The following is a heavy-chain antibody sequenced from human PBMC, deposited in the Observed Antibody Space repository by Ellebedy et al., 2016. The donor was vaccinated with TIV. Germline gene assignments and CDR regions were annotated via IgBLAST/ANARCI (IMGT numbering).Heavy chain of an antibody. CDR3: ARSTVTLFDY. CDR2: INHSGST. D-gene: IGHD3-16*01. Sequence: MPSETLSLTCAVYGGSFSGYYWSWIRQPPGKGLEWIGEINHSGSTNYNQSLKSRVTLSVDTSKNQFSLKLSSVTAADTAVYYCARSTVTLFDYWGQGTLVTVSS. J-gene: IGHJ4*02. V-gene: IGHV4-34*01. CDR1: GGSFSGYY.